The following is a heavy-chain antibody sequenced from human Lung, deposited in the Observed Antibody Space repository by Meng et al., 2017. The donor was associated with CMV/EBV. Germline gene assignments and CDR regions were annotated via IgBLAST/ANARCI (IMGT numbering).Heavy chain of an antibody. Sequence: SETLSLXXTVSGGSISSSSYYWGWIRQPPGKGLEWIGSIYYSGSTYYNPSLKSRVTISVDTSKNQFSLKLSSVTAADTAVYYCARHAGFGELWDAFDIWGQGTXVTVSS. D-gene: IGHD3-10*01. CDR1: GGSISSSSYY. CDR2: IYYSGST. J-gene: IGHJ3*02. V-gene: IGHV4-39*01. CDR3: ARHAGFGELWDAFDI.